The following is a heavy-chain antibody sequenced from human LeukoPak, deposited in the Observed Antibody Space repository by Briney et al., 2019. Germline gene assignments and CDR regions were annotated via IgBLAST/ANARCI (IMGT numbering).Heavy chain of an antibody. CDR1: GVTLSSYA. J-gene: IGHJ4*02. V-gene: IGHV3-23*01. CDR2: ISSSGSGGNT. CDR3: AKDQLRYYDSSGYYRL. D-gene: IGHD3-22*01. Sequence: TGGSLRLSCAASGVTLSSYAMSWARQAPGKGLEWVSGISSSGSGGNTYYADSVKGRFTISRDSSKNTLYLQMNSLRAEDTAVYYCAKDQLRYYDSSGYYRLWGQGALVTVSS.